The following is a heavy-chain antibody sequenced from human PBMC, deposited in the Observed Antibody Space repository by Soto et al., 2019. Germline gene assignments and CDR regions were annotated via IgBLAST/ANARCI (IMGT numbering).Heavy chain of an antibody. V-gene: IGHV3-30*18. CDR3: AKGGEDYGDYGSDYYYYYGMDV. D-gene: IGHD4-17*01. CDR2: ISYDGSNK. Sequence: GESLKISCAASGFTFSSYGMHWVRQAPGKGLEWVAVISYDGSNKYYADSVKGRFTISRDNSKNTLYLQMNSLRAEDTAVYYCAKGGEDYGDYGSDYYYYYGMDVWGQGTTVTVSS. J-gene: IGHJ6*02. CDR1: GFTFSSYG.